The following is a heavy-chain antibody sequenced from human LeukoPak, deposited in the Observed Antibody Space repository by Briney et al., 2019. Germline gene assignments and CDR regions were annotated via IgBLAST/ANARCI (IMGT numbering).Heavy chain of an antibody. Sequence: SETLSLTCTVSGGSISSYYWSWIRQPPGKGLEWIGYIYYSGSTNYTPSLKSRVTISVDTSKNQFSLKLSSVTAADTAVYYCARAPGSYGFYFDYWGQGTLVTVSS. V-gene: IGHV4-59*01. J-gene: IGHJ4*02. CDR1: GGSISSYY. D-gene: IGHD5-18*01. CDR3: ARAPGSYGFYFDY. CDR2: IYYSGST.